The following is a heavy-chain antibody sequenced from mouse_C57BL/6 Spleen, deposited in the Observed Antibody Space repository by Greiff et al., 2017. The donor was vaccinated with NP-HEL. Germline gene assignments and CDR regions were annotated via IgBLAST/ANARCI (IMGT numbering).Heavy chain of an antibody. CDR2: ISYDGSN. V-gene: IGHV3-6*01. Sequence: VQLKESGPGLVKPSQSLSLTCSVTGYSITSGYYWNWIRQFPGNKLEWMGYISYDGSNNSNPSLKNRISITRDTSKNQFFLKLNSVTTEDTATDYCARGSSRVDYAMDYWGQGTSVTVSS. J-gene: IGHJ4*01. CDR3: ARGSSRVDYAMDY. CDR1: GYSITSGYY.